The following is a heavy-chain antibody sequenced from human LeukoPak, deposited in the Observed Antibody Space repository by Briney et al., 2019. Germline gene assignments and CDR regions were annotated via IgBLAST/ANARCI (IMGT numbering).Heavy chain of an antibody. D-gene: IGHD5-18*01. CDR1: GFTFSDYY. CDR2: ISSSSSYT. Sequence: GGSLRLSCAASGFTFSDYYMSWIRQAPGKGLEWVSYISSSSSYTNYADSVKGRFTISRDNAKNSLYLQINSLRAEDTAVYYCASRRYSYGPPDYWGQGTLVTVSS. V-gene: IGHV3-11*06. CDR3: ASRRYSYGPPDY. J-gene: IGHJ4*02.